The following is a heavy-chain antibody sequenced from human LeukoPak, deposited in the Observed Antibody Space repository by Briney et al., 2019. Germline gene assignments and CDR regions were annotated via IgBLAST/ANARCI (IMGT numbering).Heavy chain of an antibody. CDR2: IIPIFGTA. CDR1: GGTFSSYA. D-gene: IGHD3-22*01. CDR3: ARGHYDSDPVGATN. V-gene: IGHV1-69*06. Sequence: SVKVSCKASGGTFSSYAISWVRQAPGQGLEWMGGIIPIFGTANYAQKFQGRVTITADKSTSTAYMELSSLRSEDTAVYYCARGHYDSDPVGATNWGQGTLVTVSS. J-gene: IGHJ4*02.